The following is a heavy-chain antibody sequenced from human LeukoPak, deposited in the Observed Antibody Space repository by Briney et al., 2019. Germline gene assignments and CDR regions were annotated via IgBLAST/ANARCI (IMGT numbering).Heavy chain of an antibody. Sequence: ASLKVSCKVSGYTLTELSMHWVRQAPGKGLEWMGGFDPEDGETIYAQKFQSRVTMTEDTSTDTAYMELSSLRSEDTAVYYCATDWGFHARVTTGPLRYWGQGTLVTVSS. CDR3: ATDWGFHARVTTGPLRY. D-gene: IGHD4-17*01. J-gene: IGHJ4*02. CDR2: FDPEDGET. V-gene: IGHV1-24*01. CDR1: GYTLTELS.